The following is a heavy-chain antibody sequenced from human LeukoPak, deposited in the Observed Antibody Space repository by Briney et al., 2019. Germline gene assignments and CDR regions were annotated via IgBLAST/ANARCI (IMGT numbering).Heavy chain of an antibody. V-gene: IGHV3-30*18. D-gene: IGHD3-10*01. CDR3: AKVSQWFGELSCPDY. CDR1: GFTFSSYG. J-gene: IGHJ4*02. CDR2: ISYDGSNK. Sequence: GGSLRLSCAASGFTFSSYGMHWVRQAPGKGLEWVAVISYDGSNKYYADSVKGRFTISRDNSKNTLYLQMNSLRAEDTAVYYCAKVSQWFGELSCPDYWGQGTLVTVSS.